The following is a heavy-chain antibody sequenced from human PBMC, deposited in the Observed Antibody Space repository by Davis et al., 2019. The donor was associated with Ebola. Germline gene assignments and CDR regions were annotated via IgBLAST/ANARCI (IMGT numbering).Heavy chain of an antibody. Sequence: SVKVSCKASGGTFSSYAISWVRQAPGQGLEWMGGIIPIFGTRNYAQKFQGRVTITADESTTTAYMELSSLRSEDTAVYYCARVKTVTTPGYYYYYGMDVWGQGTTVTVSS. CDR2: IIPIFGTR. J-gene: IGHJ6*02. D-gene: IGHD4-17*01. CDR3: ARVKTVTTPGYYYYYGMDV. CDR1: GGTFSSYA. V-gene: IGHV1-69*13.